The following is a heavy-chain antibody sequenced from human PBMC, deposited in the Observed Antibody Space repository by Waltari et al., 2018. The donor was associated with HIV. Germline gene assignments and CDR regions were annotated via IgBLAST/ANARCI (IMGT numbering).Heavy chain of an antibody. D-gene: IGHD2-21*02. CDR1: GGSISSNNYY. Sequence: QLQLQESGPGLVKPSETLALTCSVSGGSISSNNYYWGWIRQPPGKGLEWLGSINHSGSNYYNPSLKSRITISVETSKNQFALKLSSVTAPDTVLYYCARRRRNGDCYENWGQGILVTVSS. J-gene: IGHJ4*02. V-gene: IGHV4-39*01. CDR2: INHSGSN. CDR3: ARRRRNGDCYEN.